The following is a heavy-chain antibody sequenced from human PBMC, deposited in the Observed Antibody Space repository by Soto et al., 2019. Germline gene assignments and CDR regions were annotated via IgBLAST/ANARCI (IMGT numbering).Heavy chain of an antibody. CDR1: GFTFSSYA. CDR2: IDGSGGDT. D-gene: IGHD6-19*01. J-gene: IGHJ5*02. CDR3: ARDWHSSGWYIWFDP. V-gene: IGHV3-23*01. Sequence: PGGSLRLSCAASGFTFSSYAMAWVRQVPGTGLEWVSGIDGSGGDTSFADSVKGRFSISRDNAKNSLYLQMNSLRDEDTAVYYCARDWHSSGWYIWFDPWGQGTLVTVSS.